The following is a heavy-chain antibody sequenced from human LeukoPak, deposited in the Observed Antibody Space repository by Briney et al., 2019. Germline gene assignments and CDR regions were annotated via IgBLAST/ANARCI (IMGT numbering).Heavy chain of an antibody. J-gene: IGHJ5*02. V-gene: IGHV4-59*01. CDR3: ARDNGYYYDSSGYYYSWFDP. D-gene: IGHD3-22*01. Sequence: SETLSLTCTVSGGSISSYYWSWIRQPPGKGLEWIGYIYYSGSTNYNPSLKSRVTISVDTSKNQFSLKLSSVTAADTAVYYCARDNGYYYDSSGYYYSWFDPWGQGTLVTVSS. CDR1: GGSISSYY. CDR2: IYYSGST.